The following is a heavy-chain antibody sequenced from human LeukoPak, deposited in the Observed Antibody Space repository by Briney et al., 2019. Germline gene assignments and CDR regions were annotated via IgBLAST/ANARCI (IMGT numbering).Heavy chain of an antibody. J-gene: IGHJ4*02. V-gene: IGHV1-8*01. CDR2: MYPNSGNA. Sequence: ASVKVSCKASGYTFTSYDINWVRQATGQGLEWMGWMYPNSGNAGYAQKFQGRVTMTRNSSITTAYMELSSLRSEDTAVYYCARRHGRCSDGSCYYPDYWGQGTLVTVSS. CDR3: ARRHGRCSDGSCYYPDY. D-gene: IGHD2-15*01. CDR1: GYTFTSYD.